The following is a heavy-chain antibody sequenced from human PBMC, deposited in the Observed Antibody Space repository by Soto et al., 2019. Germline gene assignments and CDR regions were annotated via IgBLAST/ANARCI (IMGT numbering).Heavy chain of an antibody. CDR3: ARDPSVVVVAATPYYYYVMDV. V-gene: IGHV3-30-3*01. CDR2: ISYDGDHK. J-gene: IGHJ6*02. D-gene: IGHD2-15*01. CDR1: GFSFGTYA. Sequence: PGGSLRLSCAASGFSFGTYAMHWVRQTPGKGLEWVAVISYDGDHKYYTDSVKGRFTISRDNAKNSLYLQMNSLRAEDTAVYYCARDPSVVVVAATPYYYYVMDVWGQGTTVTVSS.